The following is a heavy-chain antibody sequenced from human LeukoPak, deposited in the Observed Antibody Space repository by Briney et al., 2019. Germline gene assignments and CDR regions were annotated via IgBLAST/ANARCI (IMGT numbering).Heavy chain of an antibody. D-gene: IGHD3-22*01. CDR2: ISSSGSTI. Sequence: GGSLRLSCAASGFTFSDYYMSWIRQAPGKGLEWVSYISSSGSTIYYADSVNGRFTISRDNAKNSLYLQMNRLRAEDRAVYYCARDTYYYDSSGYWFDYWGQGTLVTVSS. J-gene: IGHJ4*02. V-gene: IGHV3-11*01. CDR3: ARDTYYYDSSGYWFDY. CDR1: GFTFSDYY.